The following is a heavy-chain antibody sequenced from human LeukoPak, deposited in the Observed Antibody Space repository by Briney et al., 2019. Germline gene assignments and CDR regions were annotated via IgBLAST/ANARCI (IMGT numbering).Heavy chain of an antibody. CDR2: IYSGGTT. CDR1: GFTVSSNY. J-gene: IGHJ4*02. D-gene: IGHD4-11*01. V-gene: IGHV3-53*01. CDR3: ARQPTTVTPGGFDY. Sequence: PGGSLRLSCAASGFTVSSNYMSWVRRAPGKGLEWVSFIYSGGTTYYADSVKGRFTISRDNSKNTVYLQMNSLRGEDTAVYYCARQPTTVTPGGFDYWGQGTLVTVSS.